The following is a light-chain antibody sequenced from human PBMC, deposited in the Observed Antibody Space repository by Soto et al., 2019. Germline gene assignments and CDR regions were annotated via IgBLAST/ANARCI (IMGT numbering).Light chain of an antibody. J-gene: IGKJ2*01. CDR1: QNLVSSDGSTC. V-gene: IGKV2-30*01. CDR3: MQYIQWPHT. CDR2: KAS. Sequence: DVVVTQSPLSLPVTPGQPASISCRSSQNLVSSDGSTCLHWFQQRPDQSPRRLISKASNRESGVPDRFSGSGSGTDFTLKISRVEAEDVGIYYCMQYIQWPHTFGQGTKLEIK.